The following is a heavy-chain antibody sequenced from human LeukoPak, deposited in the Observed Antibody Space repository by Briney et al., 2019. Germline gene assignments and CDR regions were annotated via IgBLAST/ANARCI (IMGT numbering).Heavy chain of an antibody. V-gene: IGHV3-48*01. D-gene: IGHD3-10*01. CDR2: ISSSSGTI. Sequence: GGSLRLSCAASGFTFGSYSMNWVRQAPGKGLEWVSYISSSSGTIYYADSVKGRFTISRDNAKNSLYLQMSSLRAEDTAVYYCARASGGSGFRHYYYYYMDVWGKGTTVTISS. CDR1: GFTFGSYS. CDR3: ARASGGSGFRHYYYYYMDV. J-gene: IGHJ6*03.